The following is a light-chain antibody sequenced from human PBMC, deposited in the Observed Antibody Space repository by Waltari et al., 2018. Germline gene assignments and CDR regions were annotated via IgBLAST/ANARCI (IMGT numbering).Light chain of an antibody. V-gene: IGKV1-5*03. CDR1: QSISNY. J-gene: IGKJ2*03. CDR3: QQYNNYYS. CDR2: KAS. Sequence: DIQMTQSPSTLSASVGDTITITCRASQSISNYLALYQQKPVKAPKLLIYKASSSGSGVPSRVSGSGSETEFNLTISSLQPDDFATYYCQQYNNYYSFGQGTKPEIK.